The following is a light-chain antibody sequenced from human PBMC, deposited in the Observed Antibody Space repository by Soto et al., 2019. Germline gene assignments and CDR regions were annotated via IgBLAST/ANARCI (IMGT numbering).Light chain of an antibody. CDR1: SSDVGGYKY. CDR3: ISYTVNNDLGV. Sequence: QSALTQPPSASGSPGQSVTISCTGTSSDVGGYKYVSWYQQHPGKAPKLMIYEVNKRPSGVPDRFSGSKSGNTASLTVSGLQAEDEADYYCISYTVNNDLGVFGGGTKLTV. J-gene: IGLJ2*01. V-gene: IGLV2-8*01. CDR2: EVN.